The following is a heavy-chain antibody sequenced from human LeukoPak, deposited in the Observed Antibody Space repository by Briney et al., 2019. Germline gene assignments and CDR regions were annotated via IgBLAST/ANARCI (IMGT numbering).Heavy chain of an antibody. CDR2: ISSSGSTI. CDR3: ATSAGQLLGGVDY. V-gene: IGHV3-48*03. D-gene: IGHD2-2*01. CDR1: GFTFSSYE. J-gene: IGHJ4*02. Sequence: PGGSLRLSCAASGFTFSSYEMNWVRQAPGKGLEWVSYISSSGSTIYYADSVKGRFTISRDNAKNSLYLQMNSLRAEDTAVYYCATSAGQLLGGVDYWGQGTLVTVSP.